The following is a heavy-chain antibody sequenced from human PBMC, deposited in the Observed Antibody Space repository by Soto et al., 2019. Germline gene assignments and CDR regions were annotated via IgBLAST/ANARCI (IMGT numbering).Heavy chain of an antibody. D-gene: IGHD5-12*01. CDR3: ARDSGYENYYYYYGMDV. CDR1: GFTFSSYS. Sequence: PGGSLRLSCAASGFTFSSYSMNWVRQAPGKGLEWVSSISSSSYIYYADSVKGRFTISRDNAKNSLYLQMNSLRAEDTAVYYCARDSGYENYYYYYGMDVWGQGTTVTVSS. CDR2: ISSSSYI. V-gene: IGHV3-21*01. J-gene: IGHJ6*02.